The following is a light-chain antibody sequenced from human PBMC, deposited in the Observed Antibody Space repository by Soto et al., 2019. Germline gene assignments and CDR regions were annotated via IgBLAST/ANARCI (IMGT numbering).Light chain of an antibody. V-gene: IGKV1-8*01. CDR1: QGISSY. CDR3: QLYYSYPLS. Sequence: AIRMTQSPSSLSASTGDRVTITCRASQGISSYLAWYQQKPGKAPKLLSYAASTLQSGVPSRFSGSGSGTDFTLTISCLQSEDFATYYCQLYYSYPLSFGPGTKVDL. J-gene: IGKJ3*01. CDR2: AAS.